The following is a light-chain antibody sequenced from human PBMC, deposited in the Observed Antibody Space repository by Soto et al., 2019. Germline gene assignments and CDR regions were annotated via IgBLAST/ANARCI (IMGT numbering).Light chain of an antibody. Sequence: QSALTQPASVSGSPGQSITISCTGTSSDIGGYNHVSWYQHNPGKAPKLLIYDVTTRPPDISGRFSGSKSGNTASLTISGLQADDEADYDCCSRTSTNTRVFGGGTKLTVL. J-gene: IGLJ3*02. V-gene: IGLV2-14*03. CDR1: SSDIGGYNH. CDR2: DVT. CDR3: CSRTSTNTRV.